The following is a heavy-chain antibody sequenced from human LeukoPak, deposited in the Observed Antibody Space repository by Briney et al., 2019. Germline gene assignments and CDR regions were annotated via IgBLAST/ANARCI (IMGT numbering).Heavy chain of an antibody. CDR3: ARRIVVQAAKDAFDI. V-gene: IGHV5-51*01. D-gene: IGHD2-2*01. Sequence: GESLEISCKGSGYSFTSFWIGWVRQMPVRGLDWRGIIYPGDADTRYRPSCRVQLTISADKSSSRAYRQWSSLEASGTALHYYARRIVVQAAKDAFDIWGPGTMVTVSS. CDR1: GYSFTSFW. J-gene: IGHJ3*02. CDR2: IYPGDADT.